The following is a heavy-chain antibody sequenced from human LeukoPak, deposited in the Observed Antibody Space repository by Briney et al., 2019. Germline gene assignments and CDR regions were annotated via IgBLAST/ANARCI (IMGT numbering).Heavy chain of an antibody. V-gene: IGHV1-46*02. D-gene: IGHD6-6*01. CDR1: GYTFNSYY. CDR2: INPTGGGK. Sequence: ASVKVSCKASGYTFNSYYIHWVRQAPGHGLEWMGIINPTGGGKTYAEKFQGRVTMTRDTSTSTVYMDLSSLRSEDTAVYYCARGQTYSSSPPHDYWGQGTLVTVSS. CDR3: ARGQTYSSSPPHDY. J-gene: IGHJ4*02.